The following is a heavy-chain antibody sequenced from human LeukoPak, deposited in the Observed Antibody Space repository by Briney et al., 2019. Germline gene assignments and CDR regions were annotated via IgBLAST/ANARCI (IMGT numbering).Heavy chain of an antibody. CDR1: GFTFSSYW. CDR3: ARGDYGARLEF. J-gene: IGHJ4*02. CDR2: INHSGSI. Sequence: GSLRLSCAASGFTFSSYWMHWVRQPPGKGLEWIGEINHSGSIYYNPSLKSRVTISVDTSKNQFSLKLSSVTAADTAMYYCARGDYGARLEFWGQGTLVTVSS. D-gene: IGHD4-17*01. V-gene: IGHV4-34*01.